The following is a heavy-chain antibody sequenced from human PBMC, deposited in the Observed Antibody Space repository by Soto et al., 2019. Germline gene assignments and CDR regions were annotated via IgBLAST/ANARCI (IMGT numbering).Heavy chain of an antibody. CDR1: GGTFSSYA. V-gene: IGHV1-69*01. Sequence: QVQLVQSGAEVKKPGSSVKVSCKASGGTFSSYAISWVRQAPGQGLEWMGGIIPIFGTANYAQKFQGRVTITADESTSRAYMELSSLRSEDTAVYYCARDRRYCSSTSCPIGYDPWGQGTLVTVSS. CDR3: ARDRRYCSSTSCPIGYDP. CDR2: IIPIFGTA. J-gene: IGHJ5*02. D-gene: IGHD2-2*01.